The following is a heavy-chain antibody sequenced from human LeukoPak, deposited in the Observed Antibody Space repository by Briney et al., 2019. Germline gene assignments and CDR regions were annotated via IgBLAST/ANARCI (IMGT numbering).Heavy chain of an antibody. CDR3: ASGNDFDY. V-gene: IGHV3-7*03. J-gene: IGHJ4*02. CDR1: GFTFSNSW. CDR2: IKQDGSQK. D-gene: IGHD1-1*01. Sequence: GGSLRLSCAASGFTFSNSWMSWARQAPGKGLEWVASIKQDGSQKYYLDSVKGRFTISRDNAKNSLSLQMNSLRVEDTAVYYCASGNDFDYWGQGTLVTVSS.